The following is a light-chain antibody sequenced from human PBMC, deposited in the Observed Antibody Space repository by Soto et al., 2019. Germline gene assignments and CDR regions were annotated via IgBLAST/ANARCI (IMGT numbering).Light chain of an antibody. CDR3: LQYHNLWA. Sequence: EIVMTQSPATLSVSPGERATLSCRASQSVSSNLAWYQQKPGQAPRLLIYGASTRATGVPARFSGSGFETEYTLTISSLQSEDFAIYSCLQYHNLWAFGQGTKVDIK. CDR1: QSVSSN. J-gene: IGKJ1*01. CDR2: GAS. V-gene: IGKV3-15*01.